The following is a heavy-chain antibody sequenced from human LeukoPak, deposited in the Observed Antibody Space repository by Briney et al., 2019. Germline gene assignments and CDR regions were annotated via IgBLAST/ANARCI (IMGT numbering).Heavy chain of an antibody. Sequence: GGSLRLSCAASGFTFSSYAMSWVRQAPGGGLEWVSAISGRGVSTYYADSVKGRFTISRDNATDRLYLQMNSLRAEDTAVYYCAKAGDAWGYNSPLGGRFDYWGQGTLVTVSS. CDR1: GFTFSSYA. CDR3: AKAGDAWGYNSPLGGRFDY. V-gene: IGHV3-23*01. CDR2: ISGRGVST. J-gene: IGHJ4*02. D-gene: IGHD5-24*01.